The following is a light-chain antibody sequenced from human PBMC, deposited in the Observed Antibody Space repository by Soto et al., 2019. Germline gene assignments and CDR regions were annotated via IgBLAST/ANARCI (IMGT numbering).Light chain of an antibody. Sequence: QSVLTQPASVSGSPGQSITIACTGTSSDVGGYNYVSWYQQHPGKAPKLLIYEVSNRPSGVSNRFSGSKSGKTASLTISGLQAEDEADYYCKSYTSGSTLVVFGGGTQLTVL. J-gene: IGLJ2*01. CDR3: KSYTSGSTLVV. CDR2: EVS. V-gene: IGLV2-14*01. CDR1: SSDVGGYNY.